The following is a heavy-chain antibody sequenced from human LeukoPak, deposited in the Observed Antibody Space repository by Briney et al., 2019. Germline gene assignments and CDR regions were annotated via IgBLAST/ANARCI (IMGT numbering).Heavy chain of an antibody. J-gene: IGHJ4*02. D-gene: IGHD6-13*01. CDR1: GYTFTSYY. CDR2: INPSGGST. CDR3: ARARQGVAAAGTGFDY. Sequence: GASVKVSCKASGYTFTSYYMHWVRQAPGQGLEWMGIINPSGGSTSYAQKFQGRVTMTRDMSTSTVYMELSSLRSEDTAVYYCARARQGVAAAGTGFDYWGQGTLVTVSS. V-gene: IGHV1-46*01.